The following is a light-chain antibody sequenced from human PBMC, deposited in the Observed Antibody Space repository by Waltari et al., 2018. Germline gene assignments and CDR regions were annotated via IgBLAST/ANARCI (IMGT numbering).Light chain of an antibody. Sequence: QSALTQPASVSGSPGQSITISCTATSSDTGDNNYVSWYQQHPGKAPKVLIYDVDKRPSGVSDLFSGAKSGNTASLSISGLQPEDEADYYCSSDGSSTTLVFGGGTKVTVL. J-gene: IGLJ3*02. V-gene: IGLV2-14*01. CDR2: DVD. CDR1: SSDTGDNNY. CDR3: SSDGSSTTLV.